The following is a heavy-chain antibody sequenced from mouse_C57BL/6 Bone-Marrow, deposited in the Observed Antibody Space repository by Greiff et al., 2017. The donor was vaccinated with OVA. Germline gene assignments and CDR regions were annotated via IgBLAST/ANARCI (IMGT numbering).Heavy chain of an antibody. CDR1: GYTFTDYY. CDR3: AGGYNYYAMDY. CDR2: INPYNGGT. J-gene: IGHJ4*01. Sequence: EVQLQQSGPVLVKPGASVKMSCKASGYTFTDYYMNWVKQSHGKSLEWIGVINPYNGGTSYNQKFKGKATLTVDKSSSTAYMELNSLTSEDSAVYYCAGGYNYYAMDYWGQGTSVTVSS. V-gene: IGHV1-19*01.